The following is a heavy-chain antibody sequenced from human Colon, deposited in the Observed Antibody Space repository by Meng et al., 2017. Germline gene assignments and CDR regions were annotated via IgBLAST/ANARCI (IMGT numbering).Heavy chain of an antibody. D-gene: IGHD4-17*01. CDR3: AAGLRHGDWFDP. CDR1: GGSFSGYY. V-gene: IGHV4-34*01. CDR2: INHSGST. Sequence: QGQLPQWGAGLLKPSETLSLTCAVYGGSFSGYYWSWIRQPPGKGLEWIGEINHSGSTNYNPSLKSRVTISVDTSKNQFSLKLSSVTAADTAVYYCAAGLRHGDWFDPWGPGTLVTVSS. J-gene: IGHJ5*02.